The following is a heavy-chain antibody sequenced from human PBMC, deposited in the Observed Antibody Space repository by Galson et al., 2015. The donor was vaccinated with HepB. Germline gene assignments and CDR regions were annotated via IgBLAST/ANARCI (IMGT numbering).Heavy chain of an antibody. V-gene: IGHV3-33*01. CDR1: GFTFSSYG. CDR3: ASSSLFPYTPMDV. CDR2: IWYDGSNK. Sequence: SLRLSCAASGFTFSSYGMHWVRQAPGKGLEWVAVIWYDGSNKYYADSVKGRFTISRDNSKNTLYLQMNSLRAEDTAVYYCASSSLFPYTPMDVWGQGTTVTVSS. J-gene: IGHJ6*02. D-gene: IGHD6-13*01.